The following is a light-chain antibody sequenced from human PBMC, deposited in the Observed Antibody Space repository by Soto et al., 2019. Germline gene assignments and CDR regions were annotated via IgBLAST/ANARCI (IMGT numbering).Light chain of an antibody. CDR2: DAS. J-gene: IGKJ1*01. CDR1: QSISGW. CDR3: QQYYSYPWT. V-gene: IGKV1-5*01. Sequence: NQMTQSASTLSASEGDRVTITCRASQSISGWLAWYQQKPGKPPKLLIYDASSLEGGVPSRFSGSGSGTEFTLTISSLQPDDFATYYCQQYYSYPWTFGQGTKVDIK.